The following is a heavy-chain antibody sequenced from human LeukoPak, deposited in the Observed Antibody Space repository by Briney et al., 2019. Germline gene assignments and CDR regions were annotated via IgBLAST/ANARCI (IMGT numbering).Heavy chain of an antibody. CDR3: AREGSGSWTRVAY. CDR1: GGSFSGYY. D-gene: IGHD6-25*01. CDR2: INHSGGT. J-gene: IGHJ4*02. V-gene: IGHV4-34*01. Sequence: SETLSLTCTVYGGSFSGYYWSWIRQPPGKGLEWIGEINHSGGTNYNPSLKSRVTISVDTSENQFSLKLTSVTAADTAVYYCAREGSGSWTRVAYWGQGTLVTVSS.